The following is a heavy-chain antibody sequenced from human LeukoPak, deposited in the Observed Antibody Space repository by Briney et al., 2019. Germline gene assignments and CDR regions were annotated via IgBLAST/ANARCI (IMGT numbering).Heavy chain of an antibody. Sequence: PSQTLSLTCTVSGGSISSGSYYWSWIRQPAGKGLEWIGRIYTSGSTNYNPSLKSRVTIAVYTSKNQFSLKLSSVTAADTAVYYCARRPMGYFFDYWGQGTLVTVSS. V-gene: IGHV4-61*02. CDR1: GGSISSGSYY. J-gene: IGHJ4*02. CDR3: ARRPMGYFFDY. D-gene: IGHD3-22*01. CDR2: IYTSGST.